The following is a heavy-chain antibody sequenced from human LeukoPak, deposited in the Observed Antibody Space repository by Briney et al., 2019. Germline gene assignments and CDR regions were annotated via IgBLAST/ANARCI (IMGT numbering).Heavy chain of an antibody. CDR1: SGSISTSNYY. Sequence: SETLSLTCTVSSGSISTSNYYWSWIRQPAGKGLEWIGRISSSGSTNYNPSLKSRVTISVDTSKNQFSLKLSSVTAADTAVYFCARGPYSYDSSGAFDIWGQGTMVTVSP. CDR3: ARGPYSYDSSGAFDI. D-gene: IGHD3-22*01. V-gene: IGHV4-61*02. CDR2: ISSSGST. J-gene: IGHJ3*02.